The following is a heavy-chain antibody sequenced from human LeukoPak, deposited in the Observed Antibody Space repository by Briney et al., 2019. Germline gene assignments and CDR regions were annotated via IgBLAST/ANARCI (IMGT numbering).Heavy chain of an antibody. D-gene: IGHD6-19*01. CDR3: ARAHSSGWYPIWFDP. J-gene: IGHJ5*02. Sequence: PGGSLRLSCAASGFTFSSYSMNWVRQAPGKGLGWVSSISSSSSYIYYADSVKGRFTISRDNAKNSLYLQMNSLRAEDTAVYYCARAHSSGWYPIWFDPWGQGTLVTVSS. V-gene: IGHV3-21*01. CDR1: GFTFSSYS. CDR2: ISSSSSYI.